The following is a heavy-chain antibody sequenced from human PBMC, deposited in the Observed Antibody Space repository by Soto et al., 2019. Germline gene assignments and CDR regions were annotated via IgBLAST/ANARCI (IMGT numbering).Heavy chain of an antibody. CDR3: AADGVYYDILTGRSQSFDY. J-gene: IGHJ4*02. V-gene: IGHV1-58*01. CDR2: IVVGSGNT. Sequence: PSVKVSCKASGFTFTSSAVQWVRQARGQRLEWIGWIVVGSGNTNYAQKFQERVTITRDMSTSTAYMELSSLRSEDTAVYYCAADGVYYDILTGRSQSFDYWGQGTLVTVSS. D-gene: IGHD3-9*01. CDR1: GFTFTSSA.